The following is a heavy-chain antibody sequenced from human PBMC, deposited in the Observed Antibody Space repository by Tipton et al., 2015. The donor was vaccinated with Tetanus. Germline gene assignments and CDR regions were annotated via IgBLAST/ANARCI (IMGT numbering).Heavy chain of an antibody. Sequence: TLSLTCTVSGGSISSYYWSWIRQPPGKGLEWVGSIYYSGSTYYNPSLKSRVTISVDTSKNQFSLKLSSVTAADTAVYYCARDYVPAANYYYYYGMDVWGQGTTVTVSS. CDR1: GGSISSYY. D-gene: IGHD2-2*01. CDR2: IYYSGST. CDR3: ARDYVPAANYYYYYGMDV. V-gene: IGHV4-59*05. J-gene: IGHJ6*02.